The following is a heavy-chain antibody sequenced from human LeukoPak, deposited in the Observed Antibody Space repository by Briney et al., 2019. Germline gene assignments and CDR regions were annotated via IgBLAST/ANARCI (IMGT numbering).Heavy chain of an antibody. V-gene: IGHV3-66*01. CDR2: IYSGGST. Sequence: GGSLRLSCAASGFTVSSTYMSWVRQAPGKGLEWVSIIYSGGSTYYADSVEGRFTISRDNSKNTLYLQMNSLRAEDTAVYYCAKDFWSGYYPNYWGQGTLVTVSS. CDR3: AKDFWSGYYPNY. CDR1: GFTVSSTY. D-gene: IGHD3-3*01. J-gene: IGHJ4*02.